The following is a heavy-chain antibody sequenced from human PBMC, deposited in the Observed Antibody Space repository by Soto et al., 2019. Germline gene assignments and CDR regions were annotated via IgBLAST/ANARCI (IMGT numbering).Heavy chain of an antibody. J-gene: IGHJ6*02. D-gene: IGHD2-8*01. CDR1: GFTFSSYA. CDR2: ISYDGSNK. CDR3: ARDPGFVLMVYAKGSANYGMDV. V-gene: IGHV3-30-3*01. Sequence: GGSLRLSCAASGFTFSSYAMHWVRQAPGKGLEWVAVISYDGSNKYYADSVKGRFTISRDNSKNTLYLQMNSLRAEDTAVYYCARDPGFVLMVYAKGSANYGMDVWGQGTTVTVSS.